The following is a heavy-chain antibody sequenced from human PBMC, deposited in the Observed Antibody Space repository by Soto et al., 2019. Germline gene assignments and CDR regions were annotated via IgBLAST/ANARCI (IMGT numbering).Heavy chain of an antibody. CDR3: ARVNGRIVATNLFDY. V-gene: IGHV4-59*01. CDR1: GGSISSYY. J-gene: IGHJ4*02. CDR2: IYYSGST. Sequence: PSETLSLTCTVSGGSISSYYWSWIRQPPGKGLEWIGYIYYSGSTNYNPSLKSRVTISVDTSKNQFSLKLSSVTAADTAVYYCARVNGRIVATNLFDYWGQGTLVTVSS. D-gene: IGHD5-12*01.